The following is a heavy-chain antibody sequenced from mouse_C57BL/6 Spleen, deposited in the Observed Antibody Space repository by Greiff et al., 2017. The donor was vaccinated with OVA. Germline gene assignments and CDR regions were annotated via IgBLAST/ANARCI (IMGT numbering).Heavy chain of an antibody. Sequence: QVQLQQSGPGLVAPSQSLSITCTVSGFSLTSYAISWVRQPPGKGLEWLGVIWTGGGTNYNSALKSRLSISKDNSKSQVFLKMNSLQTDDTARYYCARNPLYYDYEGYYAMDYWGQGTSVTVSS. CDR3: ARNPLYYDYEGYYAMDY. CDR2: IWTGGGT. V-gene: IGHV2-9-1*01. J-gene: IGHJ4*01. CDR1: GFSLTSYA. D-gene: IGHD2-4*01.